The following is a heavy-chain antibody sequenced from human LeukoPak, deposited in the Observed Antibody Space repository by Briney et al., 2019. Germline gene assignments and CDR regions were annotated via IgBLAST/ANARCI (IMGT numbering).Heavy chain of an antibody. Sequence: SGTLSLTCTVSGGSISSSSYYWGWIRQPPGKGLEWIGSIYYSGSTYYNPTLKSRVTISVDTSKNRFSLKLSSVTAADTAVYYCARGSAYCSGGSCYFDYWGQGTLVTVSS. J-gene: IGHJ4*02. D-gene: IGHD2-15*01. CDR2: IYYSGST. CDR1: GGSISSSSYY. CDR3: ARGSAYCSGGSCYFDY. V-gene: IGHV4-39*07.